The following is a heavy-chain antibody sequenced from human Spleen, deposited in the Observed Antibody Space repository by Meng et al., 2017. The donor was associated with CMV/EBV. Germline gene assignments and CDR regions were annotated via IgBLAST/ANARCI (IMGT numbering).Heavy chain of an antibody. CDR2: ISWNSGSI. CDR3: ARDGNSGYDWRN. CDR1: GFTFDDYA. V-gene: IGHV3-9*01. D-gene: IGHD5-12*01. J-gene: IGHJ4*02. Sequence: SLKISCAASGFTFDDYAMHWVRQAPGKGLEWVSGISWNSGSIGYADSVKGRFTISRDNAKNSLYLQMNSLRAEDTAVYYCARDGNSGYDWRNWGQGTLVTVSS.